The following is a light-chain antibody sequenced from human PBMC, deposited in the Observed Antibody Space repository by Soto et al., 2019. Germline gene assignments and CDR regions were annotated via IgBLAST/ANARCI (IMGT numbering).Light chain of an antibody. CDR3: QHFMSYSRT. Sequence: DIQMSQSPSPLSASVGDRVTITCRASQSIRNSLAWYQQKPGKAPKLLLSDASTLERGVPSRFSGSGSGTEFTLTIIMLQPYKFVTYYRQHFMSYSRTFGQGT. J-gene: IGKJ1*01. CDR1: QSIRNS. CDR2: DAS. V-gene: IGKV1-5*01.